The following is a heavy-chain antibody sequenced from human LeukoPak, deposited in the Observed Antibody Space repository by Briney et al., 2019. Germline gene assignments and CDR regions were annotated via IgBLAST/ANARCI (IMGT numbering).Heavy chain of an antibody. CDR1: GFTFSDYY. CDR2: ISSSSHYT. CDR3: ARVKVGTTNRFDY. J-gene: IGHJ4*02. Sequence: GGSLRLSCAASGFTFSDYYMTWIRQAPGKGLECVSYISSSSHYTNYPDSVKGRFTISRDNAMNSLYLQMNSLRAEDTAVYYCARVKVGTTNRFDYWGQGTLVTVSS. V-gene: IGHV3-11*05. D-gene: IGHD1-26*01.